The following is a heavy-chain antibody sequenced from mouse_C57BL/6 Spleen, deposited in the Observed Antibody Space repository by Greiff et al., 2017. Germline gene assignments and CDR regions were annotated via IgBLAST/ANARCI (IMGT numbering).Heavy chain of an antibody. CDR1: GYAFSSYW. J-gene: IGHJ3*01. CDR2: IYPGDGDT. D-gene: IGHD2-3*01. CDR3: ARSMGGYYPFAY. Sequence: QVQLQQSGAELVKPGASVTISCKASGYAFSSYWMNWVKQRPGKGLEWIGQIYPGDGDTNYNGKFKGKATLTADKSSSTAYMQLSSLTSEDSAVYFCARSMGGYYPFAYWGQGTLVTVSA. V-gene: IGHV1-80*01.